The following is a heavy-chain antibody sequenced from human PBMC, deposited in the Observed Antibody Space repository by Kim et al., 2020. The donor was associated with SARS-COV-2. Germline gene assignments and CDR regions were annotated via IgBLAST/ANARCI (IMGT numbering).Heavy chain of an antibody. V-gene: IGHV3-11*05. D-gene: IGHD3-10*01. Sequence: GGSLRLSCAASGFTFSDYYMSWIRQAPGKGLEWVSYISSSSSYTNYADSVKGRFTISRDNAKNSLYLQMNSLRAEDTAVYYCARGSLLWFGESEQVWFDPWGQGTLVTVSS. CDR3: ARGSLLWFGESEQVWFDP. J-gene: IGHJ5*02. CDR2: ISSSSSYT. CDR1: GFTFSDYY.